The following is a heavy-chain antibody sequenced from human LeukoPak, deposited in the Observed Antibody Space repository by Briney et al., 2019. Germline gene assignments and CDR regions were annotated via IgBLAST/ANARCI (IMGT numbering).Heavy chain of an antibody. D-gene: IGHD4-23*01. V-gene: IGHV3-48*02. CDR1: GFTFSSYS. CDR2: ISGSSSTI. J-gene: IGHJ4*02. Sequence: GGSLRLSCAASGFTFSSYSMNWVRQAPGKGLEWVSYISGSSSTIYYADSVKGRFTISRDNAKNSLYLQMNRLRDEDTAVYYCARGVGYGGDSDFDYWGQGTLVTVSS. CDR3: ARGVGYGGDSDFDY.